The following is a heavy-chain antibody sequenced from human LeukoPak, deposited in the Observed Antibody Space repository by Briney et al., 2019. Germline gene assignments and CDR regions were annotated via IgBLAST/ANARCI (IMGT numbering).Heavy chain of an antibody. CDR1: GDSVSR. CDR2: TYYRSTWSN. Sequence: SQTLSLTCVISGDSVSRNWIRQSPSRGLEWLGRTYYRSTWSNEYAVSVQSRITINPDTSRNQSSLQLSSVTPEDTAVYYCARDQGGFDSWGQGILVTVSS. CDR3: ARDQGGFDS. J-gene: IGHJ4*01. D-gene: IGHD2-15*01. V-gene: IGHV6-1*01.